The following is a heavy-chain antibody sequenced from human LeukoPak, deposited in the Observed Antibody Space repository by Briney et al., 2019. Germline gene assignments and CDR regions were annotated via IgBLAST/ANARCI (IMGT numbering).Heavy chain of an antibody. Sequence: GGSLRLSCAASGFTVSSSYMSWVRQAPGKGLEWVSVIYDGGGTFYSESVKGRFTISRDYSKNTLYLQMNSLRADDTAVYYCARDSSGPAFWGQGTLVTVSS. CDR3: ARDSSGPAF. D-gene: IGHD6-19*01. V-gene: IGHV3-53*01. CDR1: GFTVSSSY. CDR2: IYDGGGT. J-gene: IGHJ4*02.